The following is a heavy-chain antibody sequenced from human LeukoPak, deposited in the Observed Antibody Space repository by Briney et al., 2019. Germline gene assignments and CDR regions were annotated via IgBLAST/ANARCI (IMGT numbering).Heavy chain of an antibody. D-gene: IGHD5-18*01. CDR2: MNPNSGNT. Sequence: ASVKVSCKASGYTFTGYDINWVRQATRQGLEWMGWMNPNSGNTGYAQKFQGGVTMTRNTSISTAYMELSSLRSEDTAVYYCASSALWAPNYYYYYGMDVWGQGTTVTVSS. J-gene: IGHJ6*02. CDR1: GYTFTGYD. CDR3: ASSALWAPNYYYYYGMDV. V-gene: IGHV1-8*01.